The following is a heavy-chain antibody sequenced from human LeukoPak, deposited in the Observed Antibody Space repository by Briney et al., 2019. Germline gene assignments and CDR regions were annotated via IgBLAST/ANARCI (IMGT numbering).Heavy chain of an antibody. CDR2: ICYSGST. J-gene: IGHJ4*02. Sequence: SETLSLTCTVSGGSTSSSSYCGGWIRQPPGKGLEWIGSICYSGSTFYNPSLKSRVTISVDTSKSQFSLKMNSVTAVDTAVYYCARLAVGEPLDYWGQGTLVTVST. D-gene: IGHD3-10*01. CDR3: ARLAVGEPLDY. CDR1: GGSTSSSSYC. V-gene: IGHV4-39*01.